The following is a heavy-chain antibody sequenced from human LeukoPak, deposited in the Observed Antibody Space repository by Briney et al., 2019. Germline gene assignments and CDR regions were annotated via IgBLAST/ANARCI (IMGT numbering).Heavy chain of an antibody. CDR2: IYYSGST. D-gene: IGHD1-26*01. V-gene: IGHV4-59*01. Sequence: SETLSLTCTVSGGSISSYYWSWIRQPPGKGLEWIGYIYYSGSTNYNPSLKSRVTISVDTSKNQFSLKLSSVTAADTAVYYCAREGNSGSYHIDYWGQGTLVTVSS. CDR3: AREGNSGSYHIDY. CDR1: GGSISSYY. J-gene: IGHJ4*02.